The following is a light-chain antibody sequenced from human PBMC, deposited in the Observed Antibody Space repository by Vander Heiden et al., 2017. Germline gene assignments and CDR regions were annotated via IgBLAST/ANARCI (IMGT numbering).Light chain of an antibody. V-gene: IGKV1-9*01. CDR3: QQLNTYPT. CDR1: QGISSY. J-gene: IGKJ5*01. Sequence: DIQLTQSPSFLSASVGDRVTITCRASQGISSYLAWYQQKPGKAPNLLIYAASTLQSGVPSRFSGGGSGTEFTLTISSLQPEDFATYYCQQLNTYPTFGQGTRLEIK. CDR2: AAS.